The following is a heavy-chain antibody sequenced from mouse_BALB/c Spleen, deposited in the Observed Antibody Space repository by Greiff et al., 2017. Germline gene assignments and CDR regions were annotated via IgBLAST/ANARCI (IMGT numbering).Heavy chain of an antibody. V-gene: IGHV5-6-4*01. CDR2: ISSGGSYT. D-gene: IGHD1-1*01. J-gene: IGHJ4*01. CDR1: GFTFSSYT. Sequence: EVQRVESGGGLVKPGGSLKLSCAASGFTFSSYTMSWVRQTPEKRLEWVATISSGGSYTYYPDSVKGRFTISRDNAKNTLYLQMSSLKSEDTAMYYCTREGGYGSSYDAMDYWGQGTSVTVSS. CDR3: TREGGYGSSYDAMDY.